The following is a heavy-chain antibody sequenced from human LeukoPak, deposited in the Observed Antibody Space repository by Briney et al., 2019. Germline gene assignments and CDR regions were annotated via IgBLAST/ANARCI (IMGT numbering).Heavy chain of an antibody. CDR2: IYHSGST. Sequence: PSETLSLTCAVSGYSISSGYYWGWIRQPPGKGLEWVGSIYHSGSTYYNPSPKSRVTISVDTSKNQFSLKLSSVTAADTAVYYCARHDGSGTGYYYYYYMDVWGKGTTVTVSS. V-gene: IGHV4-38-2*01. J-gene: IGHJ6*03. D-gene: IGHD3-10*01. CDR3: ARHDGSGTGYYYYYYMDV. CDR1: GYSISSGYY.